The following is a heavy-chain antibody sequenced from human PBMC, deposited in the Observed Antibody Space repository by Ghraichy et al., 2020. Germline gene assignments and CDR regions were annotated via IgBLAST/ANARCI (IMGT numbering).Heavy chain of an antibody. CDR3: ARGSDRAKVGY. CDR2: VHPGGST. Sequence: GGSLRLSCAASGFTVSSNYINWVRQAPGKGLEWVSVVHPGGSTYYADSVKGRFTISRDNSKNTVYLQMNSLRAEDTAVYYCARGSDRAKVGYWGQGTLVTVSS. D-gene: IGHD5-18*01. CDR1: GFTVSSNY. J-gene: IGHJ4*02. V-gene: IGHV3-53*01.